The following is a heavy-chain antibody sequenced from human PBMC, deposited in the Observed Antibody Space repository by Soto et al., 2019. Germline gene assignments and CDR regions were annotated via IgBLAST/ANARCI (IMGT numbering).Heavy chain of an antibody. CDR1: GWSFTQYW. V-gene: IGHV5-10-1*01. J-gene: IGHJ3*02. CDR3: ASRHCSGGICFNAAAFDI. D-gene: IGHD2-15*01. CDR2: IDTSDSYT. Sequence: EAPMIPLNGFGWSFTQYWISWVRQMPGKGQGWMGRIDTSDSYTNYSPSFQGQVTISADKSISTAYLQWSSLKASDTVMYYCASRHCSGGICFNAAAFDIWGQGTMVTVS.